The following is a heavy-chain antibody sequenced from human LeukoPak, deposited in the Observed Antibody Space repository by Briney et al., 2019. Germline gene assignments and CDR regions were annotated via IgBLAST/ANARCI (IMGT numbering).Heavy chain of an antibody. J-gene: IGHJ6*03. CDR3: AKGGYCGGTNCYFYYMDV. CDR2: ISGRGSTT. D-gene: IGHD2-2*01. CDR1: GFSFSGAW. V-gene: IGHV3-23*01. Sequence: GGSLRLSCVGSGFSFSGAWMSWVRQAPGKGPEWVSGISGRGSTTYSADYLKGRFTVSRDNSKNTLYLQMNDLRAEDTAEYFCAKGGYCGGTNCYFYYMDVWGKGTTVTVSS.